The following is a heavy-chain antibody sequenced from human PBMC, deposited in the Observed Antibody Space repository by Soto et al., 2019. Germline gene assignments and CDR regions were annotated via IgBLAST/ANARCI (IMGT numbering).Heavy chain of an antibody. CDR3: AKLTSWSYKAFDY. J-gene: IGHJ4*02. Sequence: EVHLLESGGGLVQPGGSLRLSCAASGFTFSSYAMSWVRQAPGKGLEWVSDISDSGGSTDYADSVKGRFTNSRDNSKNTLFMQMNSLRAEDTALYYCAKLTSWSYKAFDYWGRGTLVTVSS. CDR2: ISDSGGST. D-gene: IGHD1-26*01. CDR1: GFTFSSYA. V-gene: IGHV3-23*01.